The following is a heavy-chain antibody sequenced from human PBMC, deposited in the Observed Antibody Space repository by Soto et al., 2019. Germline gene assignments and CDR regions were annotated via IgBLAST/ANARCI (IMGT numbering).Heavy chain of an antibody. D-gene: IGHD3-10*01. J-gene: IGHJ4*02. CDR1: LFTFSIYA. Sequence: LRVSCASSLFTFSIYAMSWVRQAPGKGLEWVSAISGSGGSTYYADSVKVRFTISRDNSKNTLYLQMNSLRAEDTAVYYCAKAYRGVVDLYFDYWGKGTLVTRLL. V-gene: IGHV3-23*01. CDR2: ISGSGGST. CDR3: AKAYRGVVDLYFDY.